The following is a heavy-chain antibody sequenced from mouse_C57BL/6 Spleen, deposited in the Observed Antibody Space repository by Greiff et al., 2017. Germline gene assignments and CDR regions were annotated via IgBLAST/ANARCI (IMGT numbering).Heavy chain of an antibody. D-gene: IGHD2-3*01. J-gene: IGHJ4*01. Sequence: VKLMESGAELARPGASVKMSCKASGYTFTSYTMHWVKQRPGQGLEWIGYINPSSGYTKYNQKFKDKATLTADKSSSTAYMQLSSLTSDDSAVYYCARSKIYDGYHYAMDYWGQGTSVTVSS. V-gene: IGHV1-4*01. CDR3: ARSKIYDGYHYAMDY. CDR2: INPSSGYT. CDR1: GYTFTSYT.